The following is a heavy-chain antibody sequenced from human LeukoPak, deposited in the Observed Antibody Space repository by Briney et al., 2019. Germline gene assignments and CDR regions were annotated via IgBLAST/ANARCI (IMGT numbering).Heavy chain of an antibody. V-gene: IGHV1-2*02. CDR1: GYTFTGYY. CDR2: INPNSGGT. J-gene: IGHJ3*02. CDR3: AKEQWLVHRNGAFDI. Sequence: ASVKVSCKASGYTFTGYYMHWVRQAPGQGLEWMGWINPNSGGTNYAQKFQGRVTMTRDTSISTAYMELSRLRSDDTAVYYCAKEQWLVHRNGAFDIWGQGTMVTVSS. D-gene: IGHD6-19*01.